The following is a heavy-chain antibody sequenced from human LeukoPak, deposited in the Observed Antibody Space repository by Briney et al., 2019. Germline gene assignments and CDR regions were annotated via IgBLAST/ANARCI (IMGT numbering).Heavy chain of an antibody. V-gene: IGHV4-59*01. J-gene: IGHJ4*02. CDR2: IYYSGST. Sequence: PSETLSLTCTVSGGSISSYYWSWIRQPPGKGLEWIGYIYYSGSTNYNPSLKSRVTISVDTSKNQFSLKLSSVTAADTAVYYCARGQHRYDSSGYYFDYWGQGTLVTVSS. CDR3: ARGQHRYDSSGYYFDY. CDR1: GGSISSYY. D-gene: IGHD3-22*01.